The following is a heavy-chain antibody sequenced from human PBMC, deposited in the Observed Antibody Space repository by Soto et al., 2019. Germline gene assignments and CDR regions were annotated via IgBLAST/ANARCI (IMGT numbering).Heavy chain of an antibody. V-gene: IGHV3-30-3*01. CDR2: ISYDGSNK. CDR1: GFTFSSYA. D-gene: IGHD2-8*01. Sequence: QVQLVESGGGVVQPGRSLRLSCAASGFTFSSYAMHWVRQAPGKGLEWVAVISYDGSNKYYAVSVKGRFTISRDNSKNTLYLQMNSLRAEDTAVYYCAREKVAVGIVLMVYARISYYGMDVWGQGTTVTVSS. J-gene: IGHJ6*02. CDR3: AREKVAVGIVLMVYARISYYGMDV.